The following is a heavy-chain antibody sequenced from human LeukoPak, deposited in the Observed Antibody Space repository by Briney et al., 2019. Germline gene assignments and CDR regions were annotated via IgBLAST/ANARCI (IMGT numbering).Heavy chain of an antibody. D-gene: IGHD3-10*01. Sequence: GGSLRLSCAASGFTFSSYDIHWVRQAPGKGLEWVTFIRYDGSKKYYADSVKGRFTISRDNSKNTVYLQMNILRPEDTGVYYCAKDTASGSYYQPFDLWGQGTLVTVSS. J-gene: IGHJ4*02. CDR1: GFTFSSYD. CDR3: AKDTASGSYYQPFDL. V-gene: IGHV3-30*02. CDR2: IRYDGSKK.